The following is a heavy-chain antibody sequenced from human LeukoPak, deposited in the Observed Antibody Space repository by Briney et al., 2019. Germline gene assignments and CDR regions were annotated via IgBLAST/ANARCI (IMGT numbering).Heavy chain of an antibody. CDR1: GFTFSSYS. CDR3: ARDEAAAGLFDY. V-gene: IGHV3-21*01. Sequence: GGSLRLSCAASGFTFSSYSMNWVRQAPGKGLEWVSSISSSSSYIYYADSVKGRFTISRDNAKNSLYLQMNSLRAEDTAVYYCARDEAAAGLFDYWGQGTLVTVSS. D-gene: IGHD6-13*01. J-gene: IGHJ4*02. CDR2: ISSSSSYI.